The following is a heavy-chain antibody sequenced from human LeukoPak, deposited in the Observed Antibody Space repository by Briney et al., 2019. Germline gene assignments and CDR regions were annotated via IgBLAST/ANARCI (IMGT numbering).Heavy chain of an antibody. D-gene: IGHD2-2*02. CDR2: IYHSGST. CDR1: GGSIGSSNW. J-gene: IGHJ6*02. Sequence: SGTLSLTCAVSGGSIGSSNWWSWVRQPPGKGLEWIGEIYHSGSTNYNPSLKSRVTISVDKSKNQFSLKLSSVTAADTAVYYCARARYCSSTSCYNYYYGMDVWGQGTTVTVSS. V-gene: IGHV4-4*02. CDR3: ARARYCSSTSCYNYYYGMDV.